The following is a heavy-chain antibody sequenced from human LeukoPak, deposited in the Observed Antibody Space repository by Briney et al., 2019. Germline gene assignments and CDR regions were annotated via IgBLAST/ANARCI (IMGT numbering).Heavy chain of an antibody. J-gene: IGHJ4*02. CDR3: ARVDDILTGYLPD. CDR2: IYYSGST. Sequence: SETLSLTCTVSGGSTSSSSYYWGWIRQPPGKGLDWIGSIYYSGSTNYNPSLKSRVTISVDTSKNQFSLKLSSVTAADTAVYYCARVDDILTGYLPDWGQGTLVTVSS. D-gene: IGHD3-9*01. V-gene: IGHV4-39*07. CDR1: GGSTSSSSYY.